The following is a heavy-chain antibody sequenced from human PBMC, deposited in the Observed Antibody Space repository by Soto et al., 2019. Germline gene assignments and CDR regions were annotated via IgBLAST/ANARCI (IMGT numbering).Heavy chain of an antibody. CDR2: ISYDGSNK. J-gene: IGHJ4*02. V-gene: IGHV3-30*03. CDR1: GFTFSSYG. Sequence: QVQLVESGGGVVQPGRSLRLSCAASGFTFSSYGMHWVRQAPGKGLEWVAVISYDGSNKYYADSVKGRFTISRDNSKNTLYLQMNSLRAEDTAVYYCAECNYDSSGYQMPDYWGQGTLVTVSS. D-gene: IGHD3-22*01. CDR3: AECNYDSSGYQMPDY.